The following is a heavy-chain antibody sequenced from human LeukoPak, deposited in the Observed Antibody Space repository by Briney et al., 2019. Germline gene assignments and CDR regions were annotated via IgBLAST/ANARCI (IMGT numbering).Heavy chain of an antibody. CDR3: AEYCSGTTCYRRGFDY. CDR1: GGSISSSSYY. J-gene: IGHJ4*02. Sequence: PSETLSLTCTVSGGSISSSSYYWGWIRQPPGKGLGWIGTIYYSGNTYYNPSLKSRVTISVDTSKNQFSLKLSSVTAADTAVYYCAEYCSGTTCYRRGFDYWGQGTLVTVSS. V-gene: IGHV4-39*01. CDR2: IYYSGNT. D-gene: IGHD2-2*01.